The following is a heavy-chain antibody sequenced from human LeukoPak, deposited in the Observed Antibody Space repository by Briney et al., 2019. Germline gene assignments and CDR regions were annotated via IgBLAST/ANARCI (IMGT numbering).Heavy chain of an antibody. Sequence: GGSLRLSCVGSGFTFSKFGMIWVRQAPGKGLEWVSSITSSNNYIYYADSMKGRFTISRDNAKNSLYLQMNSLRAEDTAVYYCVTTWGAHYWYFDLWGRGALVTVSS. CDR3: VTTWGAHYWYFDL. CDR2: ITSSNNYI. D-gene: IGHD1-26*01. V-gene: IGHV3-21*01. J-gene: IGHJ2*01. CDR1: GFTFSKFG.